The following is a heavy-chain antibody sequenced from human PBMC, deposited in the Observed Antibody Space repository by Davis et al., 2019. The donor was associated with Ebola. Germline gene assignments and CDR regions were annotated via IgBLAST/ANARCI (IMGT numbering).Heavy chain of an antibody. CDR1: GFTFSSYA. CDR3: AKDDDIVLLYGMDV. D-gene: IGHD2-8*01. J-gene: IGHJ6*02. CDR2: ISYDGSNK. V-gene: IGHV3-30*04. Sequence: GESLKISCAASGFTFSSYAMHWVRQAPGKGLEWVAVISYDGSNKYYADSVKGRFTISRDNSKNTLYLQMNSLRAEDTAVYYCAKDDDIVLLYGMDVWGQGTTVTVSS.